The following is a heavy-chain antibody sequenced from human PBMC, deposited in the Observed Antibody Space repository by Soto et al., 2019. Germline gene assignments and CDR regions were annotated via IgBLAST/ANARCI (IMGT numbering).Heavy chain of an antibody. Sequence: EVQLVESGEGLVQPGGSLRLSCAVSGFSFSSYWMHWVRQAPGKGLEWVSRINSDGSRTYYADSVKGRFTISRDNAKNTLYLQMNSLRAEDTAVYYCARVRVGSYNWFDPWGQGTLVTVSS. CDR1: GFSFSSYW. CDR2: INSDGSRT. J-gene: IGHJ5*02. CDR3: ARVRVGSYNWFDP. V-gene: IGHV3-74*01. D-gene: IGHD6-13*01.